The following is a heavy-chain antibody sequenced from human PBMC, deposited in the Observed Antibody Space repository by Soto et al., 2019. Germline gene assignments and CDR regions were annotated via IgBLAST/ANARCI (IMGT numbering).Heavy chain of an antibody. D-gene: IGHD3-10*01. V-gene: IGHV1-18*01. Sequence: ASVKVSCKASGYVFIGYGISWVRQAPGQGLEWMGWISRHNGNTNYAQKFQGRVTMTNDASTSTEYMELRSLRSDDTAVYYCARDLDGSGSYYNDYWGQGIRVTVSS. CDR2: ISRHNGNT. J-gene: IGHJ4*02. CDR3: ARDLDGSGSYYNDY. CDR1: GYVFIGYG.